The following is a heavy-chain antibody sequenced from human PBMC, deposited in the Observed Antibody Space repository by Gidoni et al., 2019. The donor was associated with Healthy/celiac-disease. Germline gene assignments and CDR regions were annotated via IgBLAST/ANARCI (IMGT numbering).Heavy chain of an antibody. D-gene: IGHD1-7*01. CDR1: GFTFSSYA. CDR3: AKDSGLGVNWNYVESDY. J-gene: IGHJ4*02. Sequence: QVQLVESGGGVVQHGRSLRLSCAASGFTFSSYAMHGVRQAPGKGLGWVAVISYEGSNKYYADSVKGRFTISRDNSKNTLYLQMNSLRAEDTAVYYCAKDSGLGVNWNYVESDYWGQGTLVTVSS. V-gene: IGHV3-30*04. CDR2: ISYEGSNK.